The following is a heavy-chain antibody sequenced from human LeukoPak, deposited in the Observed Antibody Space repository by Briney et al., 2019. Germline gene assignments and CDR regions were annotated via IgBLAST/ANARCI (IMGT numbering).Heavy chain of an antibody. D-gene: IGHD3-16*01. V-gene: IGHV1-69*04. CDR2: IIPILGIA. CDR3: ARDLISKFDY. CDR1: GGTFSSYA. Sequence: GASVKVSCKASGGTFSSYAIIWVRQAPGQGLEWMGRIIPILGIANYAQKFQGRVTITADKSTSTAYMELSSLRSEDTAVYYCARDLISKFDYWGQGTLVTVSS. J-gene: IGHJ4*02.